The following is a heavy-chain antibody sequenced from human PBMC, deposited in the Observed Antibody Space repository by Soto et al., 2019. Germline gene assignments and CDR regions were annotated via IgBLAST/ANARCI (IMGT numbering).Heavy chain of an antibody. CDR2: ISGSGGST. CDR1: GFTFSSYA. V-gene: IGHV3-23*01. Sequence: EVQLLESGGGLVQPGGSLRLSCAASGFTFSSYAMSWVRQAPGKGLEWVSAISGSGGSTYYADSVKGRFTISRDNSKNTLYLQMNSLRAEDTAVYYCAKDKPYSSIAARPHYFDYWGQGTLVTVSS. J-gene: IGHJ4*02. D-gene: IGHD6-6*01. CDR3: AKDKPYSSIAARPHYFDY.